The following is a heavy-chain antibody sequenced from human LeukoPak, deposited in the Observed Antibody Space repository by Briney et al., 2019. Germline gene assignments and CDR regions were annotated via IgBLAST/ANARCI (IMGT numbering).Heavy chain of an antibody. CDR2: ISWNSGSI. V-gene: IGHV3-9*01. CDR1: GFTFDDYA. CDR3: AKDATAAGINFDY. Sequence: PGGSLRLSCAASGFTFDDYAMHWVRQAPGKGLEWVSGISWNSGSIGYADSVKGRFTISRDNAKNSLYPQMNSLRAEDTALYYCAKDATAAGINFDYWGQGTLVTVSS. J-gene: IGHJ4*02. D-gene: IGHD6-13*01.